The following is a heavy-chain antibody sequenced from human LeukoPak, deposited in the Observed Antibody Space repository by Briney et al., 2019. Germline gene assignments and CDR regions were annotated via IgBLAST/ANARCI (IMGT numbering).Heavy chain of an antibody. CDR1: GFTLSSYS. D-gene: IGHD6-19*01. J-gene: IGHJ4*02. CDR2: INPGSSNK. Sequence: GGSLRLSCAVSGFTLSSYSMNWVRQAAGKGLEWVSYINPGSSNKYYADSVKGRFTISRDNGRNSLYLQMNSLRAEDTAVYYCARAAFSSGPDYWGQGILVTVSS. CDR3: ARAAFSSGPDY. V-gene: IGHV3-48*01.